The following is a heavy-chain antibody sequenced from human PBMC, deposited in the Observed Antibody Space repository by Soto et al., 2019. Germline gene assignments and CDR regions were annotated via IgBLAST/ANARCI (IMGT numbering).Heavy chain of an antibody. CDR1: GGSISSSSYY. Sequence: PSETLSLTCTVSGGSISSSSYYWGWIRQPPGKGLEWIGSIYYSGSTYYNPSLKSRVTISVDTTKNQFSLKLSSVTAADTVVYYCARHVGGGNFLFDYWGQGTLVTVSS. CDR2: IYYSGST. V-gene: IGHV4-39*01. D-gene: IGHD1-26*01. CDR3: ARHVGGGNFLFDY. J-gene: IGHJ4*02.